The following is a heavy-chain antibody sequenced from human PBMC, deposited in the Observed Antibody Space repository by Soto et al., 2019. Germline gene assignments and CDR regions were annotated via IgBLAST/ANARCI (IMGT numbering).Heavy chain of an antibody. CDR3: PRVISSRDEYFDY. Sequence: PSETLSLTCAVSGDSVTGSQWLSWVRLPPRRGLGGIGEVSHTGTTTYNPSLKSRFTMSVDKPRNHFSLNLTSLTAAATAAYYCPRVISSRDEYFDYWGQGTVVTVSS. CDR1: GDSVTGSQW. CDR2: VSHTGTT. J-gene: IGHJ4*02. V-gene: IGHV4-4*02. D-gene: IGHD2-2*01.